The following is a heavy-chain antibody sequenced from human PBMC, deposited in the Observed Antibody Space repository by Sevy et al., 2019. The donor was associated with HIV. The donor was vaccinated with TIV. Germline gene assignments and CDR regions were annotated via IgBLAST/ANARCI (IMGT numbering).Heavy chain of an antibody. V-gene: IGHV3-53*01. D-gene: IGHD6-13*01. J-gene: IGHJ6*02. Sequence: GGSLRLSCAASGFTVTNNYISWVRQAPGKGLDWVALSYSDDSRYFADSVRGRFTISRDSLKNTLYLQMISPRAEDTAVYYCARLHPHIAAARAMDVWGQGTTVTVSS. CDR1: GFTVTNNY. CDR2: SYSDDSR. CDR3: ARLHPHIAAARAMDV.